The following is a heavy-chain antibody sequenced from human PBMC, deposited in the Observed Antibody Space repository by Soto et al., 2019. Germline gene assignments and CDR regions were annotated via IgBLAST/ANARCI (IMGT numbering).Heavy chain of an antibody. CDR3: AREWVYCSGGSCYDVSIDY. J-gene: IGHJ4*02. V-gene: IGHV6-1*01. D-gene: IGHD2-15*01. Sequence: SQTLSLTCAISGDSVSSNSAAWNWIRQSPSRGLEWLGRTYYRSKWYNDYAVSVKSRITINPDTSKNQFSLQLNSVTPEDTAVYYCAREWVYCSGGSCYDVSIDYWGQGTLVTVSS. CDR2: TYYRSKWYN. CDR1: GDSVSSNSAA.